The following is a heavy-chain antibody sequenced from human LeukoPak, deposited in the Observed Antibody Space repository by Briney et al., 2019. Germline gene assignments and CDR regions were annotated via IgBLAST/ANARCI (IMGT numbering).Heavy chain of an antibody. CDR2: ISNDGSKK. D-gene: IGHD5-18*01. CDR3: AKDRYSYAFEYFDS. Sequence: GGSLRLSCAASGFTFSSYGMHWVRQAPGKGLEWVAVISNDGSKKYSADSVKGRFTISRDNSKNTLYLQMNSLRAEDTAVYNCAKDRYSYAFEYFDSWGQGTLVTVSS. V-gene: IGHV3-30*18. CDR1: GFTFSSYG. J-gene: IGHJ4*02.